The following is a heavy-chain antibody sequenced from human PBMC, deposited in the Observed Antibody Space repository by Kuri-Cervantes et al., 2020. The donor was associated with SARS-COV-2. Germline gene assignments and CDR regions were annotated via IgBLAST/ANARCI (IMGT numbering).Heavy chain of an antibody. Sequence: GESLKISCAASGFTFSSYSMNWVRQAPGKGLEWVSSISSSSSYIYYADSVKGRFTISRDNAKNSLYLQMNSLRAEDTAVYYCARGGVGATRDAFDIWGQGTMVTVS. CDR2: ISSSSSYI. CDR1: GFTFSSYS. D-gene: IGHD1-26*01. V-gene: IGHV3-21*01. CDR3: ARGGVGATRDAFDI. J-gene: IGHJ3*02.